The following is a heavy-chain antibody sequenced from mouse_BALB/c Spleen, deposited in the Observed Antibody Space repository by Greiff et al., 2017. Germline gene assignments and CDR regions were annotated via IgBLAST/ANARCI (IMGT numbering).Heavy chain of an antibody. CDR3: TLIYYDPYYFDY. D-gene: IGHD2-4*01. Sequence: QVQLKQSGAELVRPGASVTLSCKASGYTFTDYEMHWVKQTPVHGLEWIGAIDPETGGTAYNQKFKGKATLTADKSSSTAYMELRSLTSEDSAVYYCTLIYYDPYYFDYWGQGTTLTVSS. V-gene: IGHV1-15*01. CDR2: IDPETGGT. J-gene: IGHJ2*01. CDR1: GYTFTDYE.